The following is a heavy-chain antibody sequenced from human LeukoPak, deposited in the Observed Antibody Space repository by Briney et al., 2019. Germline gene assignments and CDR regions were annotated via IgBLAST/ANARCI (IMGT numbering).Heavy chain of an antibody. V-gene: IGHV3-49*04. CDR1: GVDFVEHS. CDR3: GRGFVVVVTNYMDV. Sequence: PGGSLRLSCRGSGVDFVEHSFTWVCQAPGKGLEWVGLIKSNLHGGGTFYAASVAGRFTISRDDCTSSALLRMDRVEIEDTGVYYCGRGFVVVVTNYMDVWGRGTTVTVSS. CDR2: IKSNLHGGGT. J-gene: IGHJ6*03. D-gene: IGHD2-21*02.